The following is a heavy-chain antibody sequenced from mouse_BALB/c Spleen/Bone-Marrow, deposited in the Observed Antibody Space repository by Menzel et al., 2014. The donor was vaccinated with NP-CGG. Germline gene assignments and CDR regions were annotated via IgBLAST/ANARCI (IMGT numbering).Heavy chain of an antibody. J-gene: IGHJ4*01. D-gene: IGHD1-1*01. CDR2: IYPGDGDT. Sequence: QVQLQQSGAALVKPGASVNLSCRASGFTFTTYWIHWVKQRPGQGLEWIGQIYPGDGDTNYNGKFKGKATLTADKSSSTAYMQLSSLTSEDSAVYFCARWITTVVAPYVMDYWGQGTSVTVSS. CDR3: ARWITTVVAPYVMDY. V-gene: IGHV1-80*01. CDR1: GFTFTTYW.